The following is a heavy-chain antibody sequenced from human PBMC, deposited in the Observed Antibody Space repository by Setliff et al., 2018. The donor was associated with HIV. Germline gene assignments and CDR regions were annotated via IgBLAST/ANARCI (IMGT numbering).Heavy chain of an antibody. CDR1: GGSLSYYY. Sequence: SETLSLTCSIYGGSLSYYYWSWLRQSPGEGLEWIGEVTDSGGVNYNPSLKSRVTISVDTSKKEFSLKVASVTAADTAVYFCARGRDCDSSNCLLRYYYHYGMDVWGQGTTVTVSS. CDR2: VTDSGGV. D-gene: IGHD3-22*01. V-gene: IGHV4-34*01. J-gene: IGHJ6*02. CDR3: ARGRDCDSSNCLLRYYYHYGMDV.